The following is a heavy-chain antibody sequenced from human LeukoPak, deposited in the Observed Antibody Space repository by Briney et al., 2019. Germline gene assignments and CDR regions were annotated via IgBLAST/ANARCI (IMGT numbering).Heavy chain of an antibody. V-gene: IGHV3-23*01. CDR2: ISSRGDST. Sequence: GGSLILSCAASGFIFSNYAMSWVRQVPGRGLEWVSTISSRGDSTYVADSVKGRFTISRDNSKNSLYLQMNTVRAEDTAVYYCVKGPRPDITVAHTVENWGQGTLVTVSS. D-gene: IGHD6-19*01. J-gene: IGHJ4*02. CDR3: VKGPRPDITVAHTVEN. CDR1: GFIFSNYA.